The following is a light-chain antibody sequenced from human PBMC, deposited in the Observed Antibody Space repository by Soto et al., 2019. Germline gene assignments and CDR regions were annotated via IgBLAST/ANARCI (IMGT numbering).Light chain of an antibody. CDR1: GDTIASNY. Sequence: NFMLTQPHSVSASPGKTVTISCTGSGDTIASNYVQWYQQFPGSAPSTIIFEDTQRASGIPDRFSGSIDSSSNSASLTISGITAEGEADYFCQSYNNGNWVFGRGTKLTVL. J-gene: IGLJ3*02. V-gene: IGLV6-57*02. CDR2: EDT. CDR3: QSYNNGNWV.